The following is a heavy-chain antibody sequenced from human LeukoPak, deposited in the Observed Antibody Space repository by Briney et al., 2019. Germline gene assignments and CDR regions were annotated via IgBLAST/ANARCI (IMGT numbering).Heavy chain of an antibody. V-gene: IGHV3-7*03. J-gene: IGHJ4*02. CDR1: GFTFSSYW. CDR2: IKQDGSEK. D-gene: IGHD3-10*01. Sequence: GGSLRLSCAASGFTFSSYWMSWVRQAPGKGLEWVANIKQDGSEKYYVDSVKGRFTISRDNAKNSLYLQMNSLRAEDTALYYCAKGPPVRGVTTYYFDYWGQGTLVTVSS. CDR3: AKGPPVRGVTTYYFDY.